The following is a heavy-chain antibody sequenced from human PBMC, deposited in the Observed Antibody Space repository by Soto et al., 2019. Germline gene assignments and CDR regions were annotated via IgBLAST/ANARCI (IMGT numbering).Heavy chain of an antibody. CDR2: ASPDGTST. CDR1: GFTFSSFW. Sequence: PGGSLRLSCAASGFTFSSFWMHWVRQAPGKGLVWVSRASPDGTSTSYADSVKGRFTISRDNAKNTLYIQMNSLRAEDTAVYYCTRHGSGDYFLFDPWGQGTLVTVSS. J-gene: IGHJ5*02. D-gene: IGHD4-17*01. CDR3: TRHGSGDYFLFDP. V-gene: IGHV3-74*01.